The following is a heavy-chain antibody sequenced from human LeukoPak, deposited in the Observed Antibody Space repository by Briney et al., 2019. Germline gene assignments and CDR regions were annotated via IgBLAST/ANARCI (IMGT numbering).Heavy chain of an antibody. J-gene: IGHJ4*02. Sequence: SETLSLTCSAYGGSVNGYYWSWIRQPPGKGLEWIGEINHSGTTNYNPSLKSRVTMSLDTSKNQFSLKLSSVTAADTAVYYCARTLGYCSSTSCYGPHWGQGTLVTVSS. D-gene: IGHD2-2*01. CDR2: INHSGTT. CDR3: ARTLGYCSSTSCYGPH. V-gene: IGHV4-34*01. CDR1: GGSVNGYY.